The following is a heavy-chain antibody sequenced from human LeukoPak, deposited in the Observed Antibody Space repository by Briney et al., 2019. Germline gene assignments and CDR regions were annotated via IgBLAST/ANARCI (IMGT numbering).Heavy chain of an antibody. V-gene: IGHV3-48*04. Sequence: PGGSLRLSCAASGFTFSSYSMSWVRQAPGKGLEWVSYISSSSSTIYYADSVKGRFTISRDNAKNSLYLQMNSLRAEDTAVYYCAKPTGLRGYSYSSWGQGTLVTVSS. D-gene: IGHD5-18*01. CDR3: AKPTGLRGYSYSS. CDR2: ISSSSSTI. CDR1: GFTFSSYS. J-gene: IGHJ5*02.